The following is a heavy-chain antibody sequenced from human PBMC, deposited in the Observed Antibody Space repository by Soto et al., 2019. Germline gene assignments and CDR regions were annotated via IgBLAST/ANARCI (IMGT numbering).Heavy chain of an antibody. CDR1: GFTFSSYW. D-gene: IGHD2-8*02. J-gene: IGHJ4*02. CDR2: IKQDGSEK. V-gene: IGHV3-7*01. CDR3: ARAGGLVAFYFDY. Sequence: GGSLRLSCVASGFTFSSYWMSWVRQAPGKGLEWVANIKQDGSEKYYVDSVKGRFTISRDNAKNSLYLQMNSLRAEDTAVYYCARAGGLVAFYFDYWGQGTLVTVSS.